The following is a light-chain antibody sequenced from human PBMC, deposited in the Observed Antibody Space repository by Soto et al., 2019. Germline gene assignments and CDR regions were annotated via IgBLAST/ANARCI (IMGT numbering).Light chain of an antibody. CDR1: QNVRKN. CDR2: GAS. CDR3: LQYDSWPLT. V-gene: IGKV3-15*01. Sequence: ETVMTQSPVALSVSPGERATLSCRARQNVRKNLAWYQQKPGQAPRLLIYGASTRATGIPARFSGDGSGTEFTLTIDSLQSEDFVVYYCLQYDSWPLTFGQGTRLEIK. J-gene: IGKJ5*01.